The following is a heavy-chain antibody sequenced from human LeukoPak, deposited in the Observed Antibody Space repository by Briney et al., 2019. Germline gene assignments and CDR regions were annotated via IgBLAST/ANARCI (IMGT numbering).Heavy chain of an antibody. J-gene: IGHJ4*02. V-gene: IGHV1-2*02. CDR2: INPNSGGT. CDR3: ARDWLGSRFDY. D-gene: IGHD5-12*01. CDR1: GYTFTGYY. Sequence: ASVKVSCKASGYTFTGYYMHWVRQAPGQGLEWMGWINPNSGGTNYAQNFQGRVTMTRDTSISTAYMELSRLRSDDTAVYYCARDWLGSRFDYWGQGTLVTVSS.